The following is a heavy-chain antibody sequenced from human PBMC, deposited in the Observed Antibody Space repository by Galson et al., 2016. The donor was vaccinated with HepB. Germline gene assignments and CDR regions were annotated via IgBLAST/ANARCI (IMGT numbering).Heavy chain of an antibody. D-gene: IGHD3-3*01. V-gene: IGHV3-7*01. Sequence: SLRLSCAVPGFTFSTYWMSWVRQAPGKGLEWVANINQDGREKYYVDSVKGRFTISRDNAENSLFLRVNSLRVEDTAVYYCATHMGRYDYWSGYKSHYYYGLDVWGQGTTVTVSS. CDR1: GFTFSTYW. CDR3: ATHMGRYDYWSGYKSHYYYGLDV. J-gene: IGHJ6*02. CDR2: INQDGREK.